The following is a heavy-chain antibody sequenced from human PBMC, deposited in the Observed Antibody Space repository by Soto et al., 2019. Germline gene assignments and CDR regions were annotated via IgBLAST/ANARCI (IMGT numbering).Heavy chain of an antibody. Sequence: EVRLVESGGGLVQPGGSLRLSCAASGFTVSRSYMSWVRQAPGKGLEWVSVIYDGDHTYYADSVQGPFTISRLSFKNTLYFQMDTLGPEDTAIYHCAGEDSGSYFRYWGQGTLVTVSS. D-gene: IGHD1-26*01. J-gene: IGHJ4*02. CDR2: IYDGDHT. CDR1: GFTVSRSY. CDR3: AGEDSGSYFRY. V-gene: IGHV3-53*04.